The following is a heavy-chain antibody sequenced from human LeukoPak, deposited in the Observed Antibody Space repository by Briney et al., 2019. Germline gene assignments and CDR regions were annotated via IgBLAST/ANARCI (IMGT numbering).Heavy chain of an antibody. CDR2: ISWNSGSI. CDR3: AKGYYDSSGSDF. Sequence: SLRLSCAASGFTFDDYAMHWVRQAPGKGLEWVSGISWNSGSIGYADSVKGRFTISRDNAKNSLYLQMNSLRADDTALYYCAKGYYDSSGSDFWGQGTLVTVSS. V-gene: IGHV3-9*01. CDR1: GFTFDDYA. D-gene: IGHD3-22*01. J-gene: IGHJ4*02.